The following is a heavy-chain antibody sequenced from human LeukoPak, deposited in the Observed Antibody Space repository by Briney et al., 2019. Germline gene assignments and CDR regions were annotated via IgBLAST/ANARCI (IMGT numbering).Heavy chain of an antibody. CDR2: ISYIGST. CDR1: GGSFSSHY. V-gene: IGHV4-59*08. Sequence: SETLSLTCTVSGGSFSSHYWSWIRQPPGKGLEWIGYISYIGSTNYNPSLKSRVTISVDTSKNQFSLDLSSVTAADTAVYYCARQKCTSTSCLTKNAFDIWGQGTMVTVSS. CDR3: ARQKCTSTSCLTKNAFDI. J-gene: IGHJ3*02. D-gene: IGHD2-2*01.